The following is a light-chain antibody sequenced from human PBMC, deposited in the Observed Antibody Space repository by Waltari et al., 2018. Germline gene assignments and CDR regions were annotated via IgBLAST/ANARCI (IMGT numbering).Light chain of an antibody. CDR3: QQYYATPRT. CDR2: WAS. Sequence: DIVMTQAPDSLSVALGERATINCQSSQSVFYSSNNRNYLGWYQHKPGQPPKLLIYWASTRESGVPDRFSGSGSGTDFTLTIRNLQAEDVAVYYCQQYYATPRTFGQGTKVAIK. V-gene: IGKV4-1*01. J-gene: IGKJ1*01. CDR1: QSVFYSSNNRNY.